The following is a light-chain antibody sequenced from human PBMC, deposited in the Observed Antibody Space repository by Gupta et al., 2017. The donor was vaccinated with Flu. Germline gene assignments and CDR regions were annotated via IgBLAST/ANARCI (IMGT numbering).Light chain of an antibody. J-gene: IGKJ5*01. CDR3: RQDDNYPRT. Sequence: AILMTQSPSSLSASIGDRVAITCRASQGIGNELAWYQQKPGKAPKLLIYAASTLQSGVPSRFSGSGSGTDFTLTIRSLHPEDFATYYCRQDDNYPRTFGQGTRLEIK. V-gene: IGKV1-6*01. CDR1: QGIGNE. CDR2: AAS.